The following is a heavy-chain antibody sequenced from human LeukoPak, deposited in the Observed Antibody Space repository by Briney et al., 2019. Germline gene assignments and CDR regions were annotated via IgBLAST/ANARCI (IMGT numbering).Heavy chain of an antibody. CDR2: INPNSGGT. D-gene: IGHD6-19*01. V-gene: IGHV1-2*02. J-gene: IGHJ4*02. Sequence: ASVKVSCKASGYTYIHYYLHWVGPAPGQGLEWMGWINPNSGGTNYAQKFQGRVTMTRDTSISTAYMELSRLRSDDTAVYYCARGRSMSSGWYVDYWGQGTLVTVSS. CDR1: GYTYIHYY. CDR3: ARGRSMSSGWYVDY.